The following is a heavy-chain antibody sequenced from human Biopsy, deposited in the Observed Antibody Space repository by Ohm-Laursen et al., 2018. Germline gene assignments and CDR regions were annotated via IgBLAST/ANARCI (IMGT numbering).Heavy chain of an antibody. CDR2: FSHTGTT. Sequence: GTLSLTCAVDGGSFSGYDWAWIRQPPGKGLEWVGEFSHTGTTIYNPSLKSRLTISVDKSKNHFSLRLTSVTAADTATYFCARGPYGDNAGAFDVWGQGTVVTVSS. V-gene: IGHV4-34*01. CDR3: ARGPYGDNAGAFDV. CDR1: GGSFSGYD. D-gene: IGHD4/OR15-4a*01. J-gene: IGHJ3*01.